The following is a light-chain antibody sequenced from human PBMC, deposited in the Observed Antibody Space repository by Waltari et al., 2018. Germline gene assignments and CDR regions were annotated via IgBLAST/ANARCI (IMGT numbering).Light chain of an antibody. CDR2: EVI. CDR1: TGHGGKSDF. CDR3: CSYVQKDIWL. J-gene: IGLJ3*02. V-gene: IGLV2-23*02. Sequence: SALTQPASVSGAPGQSNPTSCSDVTGHGGKSDFVSWYQHHPGKVPKRLIYEVIKRPPDISDRFTGSKSGNTASLSISGLQADDEADYYCCSYVQKDIWLFGRGTKVTVL.